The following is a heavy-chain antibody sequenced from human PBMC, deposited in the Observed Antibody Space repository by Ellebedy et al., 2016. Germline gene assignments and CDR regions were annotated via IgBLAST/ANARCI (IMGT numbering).Heavy chain of an antibody. Sequence: GGSLRLXCAASGFTFDDYAMHWVRQAPGKGLEWVSGISWNSGSIGYADSVKGRFTISRDNAKNSLYLQMNSLRAEDTALYYCAKVATTGIGKSYYFDYWGQGTLVTVSS. CDR2: ISWNSGSI. CDR1: GFTFDDYA. J-gene: IGHJ4*02. CDR3: AKVATTGIGKSYYFDY. V-gene: IGHV3-9*01. D-gene: IGHD1-1*01.